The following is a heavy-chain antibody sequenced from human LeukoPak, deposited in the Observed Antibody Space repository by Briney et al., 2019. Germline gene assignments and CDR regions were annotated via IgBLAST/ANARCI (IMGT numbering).Heavy chain of an antibody. CDR2: ISAYNGNT. Sequence: GASVKVSCKSSGYTLTSYGISWVRQAPGQGLEWMGWISAYNGNTNYTQKLQGRVTMTTDTSTSTAYMELRSLRSDDTAVYYCAKDGRRGYGEIWGQGTLVTVSS. J-gene: IGHJ4*02. D-gene: IGHD4-17*01. CDR3: AKDGRRGYGEI. V-gene: IGHV1-18*01. CDR1: GYTLTSYG.